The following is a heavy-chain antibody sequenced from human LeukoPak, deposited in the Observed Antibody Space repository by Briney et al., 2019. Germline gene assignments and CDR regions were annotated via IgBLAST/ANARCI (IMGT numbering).Heavy chain of an antibody. CDR2: IIPILGIA. J-gene: IGHJ4*02. D-gene: IGHD3-10*01. CDR3: AIGAYHYGSGSYRSYFDY. CDR1: GGTFSSYA. V-gene: IGHV1-69*04. Sequence: SVKVSCKASGGTFSSYAISWVRQAPGQGLEWMGRIIPILGIANYAQKFQGRVTITTDESSTTAYMELSSLRFDDTAIYYCAIGAYHYGSGSYRSYFDYWGQGTLVRVSS.